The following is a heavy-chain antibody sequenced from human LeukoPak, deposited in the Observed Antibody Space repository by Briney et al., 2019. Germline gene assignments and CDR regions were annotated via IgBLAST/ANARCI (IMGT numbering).Heavy chain of an antibody. V-gene: IGHV1-2*02. J-gene: IGHJ4*02. D-gene: IGHD5-24*01. CDR1: GYTFTSYA. CDR3: ARDRYGDGFAHFDY. Sequence: ASVNVSCKASGYTFTSYAMHWVRQAPGQGLEWMGWITPSWGTNYPQKFHGKGAITRDTSISTAYMDLSRLTSYDTAVYYCARDRYGDGFAHFDYWGQGALVTVSS. CDR2: ITPSWGT.